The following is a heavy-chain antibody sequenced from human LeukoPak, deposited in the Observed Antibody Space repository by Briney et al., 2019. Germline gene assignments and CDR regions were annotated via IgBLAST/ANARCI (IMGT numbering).Heavy chain of an antibody. V-gene: IGHV3-74*01. Sequence: GGSLRLSCAASGFTFSNYWIHWVRQAPGRGLVWVSRIRTDGSVTNYADSVKGRFTISRDNAESTLYLQMNSLRPEDTAVYYCVRGPSGWYGFDYWGQGTLVTVSS. CDR1: GFTFSNYW. D-gene: IGHD6-19*01. CDR2: IRTDGSVT. J-gene: IGHJ4*02. CDR3: VRGPSGWYGFDY.